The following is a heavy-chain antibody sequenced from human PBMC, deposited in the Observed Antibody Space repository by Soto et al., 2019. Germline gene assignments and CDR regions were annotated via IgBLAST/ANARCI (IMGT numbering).Heavy chain of an antibody. CDR3: ARDSFAIFGVVIIPAVGAFDI. D-gene: IGHD3-3*01. V-gene: IGHV1-3*01. CDR1: GYTLTSYA. J-gene: IGHJ3*02. CDR2: INAGNGNT. Sequence: ASVKVSCKAPGYTLTSYAMHWVRQAPGQRLEWMGWINAGNGNTKYSQKFQGRVTITRDTSASTAYMELSSLRSEDTAVYYCARDSFAIFGVVIIPAVGAFDIWG.